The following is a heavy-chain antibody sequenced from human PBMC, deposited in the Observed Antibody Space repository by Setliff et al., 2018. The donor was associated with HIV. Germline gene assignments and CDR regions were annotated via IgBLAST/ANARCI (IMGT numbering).Heavy chain of an antibody. CDR2: MNPSTGEI. J-gene: IGHJ4*02. Sequence: ASVKVSCKTSGYSFTGYDINWVRQATGQGLEWMAWMNPSTGEIGYAQKFQGRLTMTRDSAISTAYVELRGLRSEDTAIYYCARPSHVYGDNGPLGYWGQGTRVTVSS. CDR1: GYSFTGYD. V-gene: IGHV1-8*01. CDR3: ARPSHVYGDNGPLGY. D-gene: IGHD2-21*01.